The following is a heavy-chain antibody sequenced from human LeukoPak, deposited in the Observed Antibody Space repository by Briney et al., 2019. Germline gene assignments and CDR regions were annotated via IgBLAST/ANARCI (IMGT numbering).Heavy chain of an antibody. Sequence: ASVKVSCKASGYTFTSYGNSWVRQAPGQGLEWMGWISAYNGNTNYAQKLQGRVTMTTDTSTSTAYMELRSLRSDDTAVYYCARDHDYYDSSGPSPVEFDYWGQGTLVTVSS. CDR1: GYTFTSYG. D-gene: IGHD3-22*01. CDR2: ISAYNGNT. V-gene: IGHV1-18*01. J-gene: IGHJ4*02. CDR3: ARDHDYYDSSGPSPVEFDY.